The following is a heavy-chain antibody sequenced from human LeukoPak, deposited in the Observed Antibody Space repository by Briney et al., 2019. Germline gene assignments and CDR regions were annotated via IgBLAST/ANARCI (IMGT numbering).Heavy chain of an antibody. CDR1: GFTVSSNY. Sequence: GGSLRLSCAASGFTVSSNYMSWVRQAPGKGLEWVSVIYSGGSTYYADSVKGRFTISRDNSKNTLYLQMNSLRGEDTAVYYCTSRAPYSSGWYYFDYWGQGTLVTVSS. CDR3: TSRAPYSSGWYYFDY. CDR2: IYSGGST. D-gene: IGHD6-19*01. V-gene: IGHV3-66*02. J-gene: IGHJ4*02.